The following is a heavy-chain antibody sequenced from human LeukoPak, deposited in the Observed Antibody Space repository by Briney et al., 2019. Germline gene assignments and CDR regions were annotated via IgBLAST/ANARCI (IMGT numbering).Heavy chain of an antibody. CDR1: GGSTSGGTYY. Sequence: SETLSLTSTVSGGSTSGGTYYWGWTRQPPGRGLEWNGTIYYSGRTYYNPSLRSRVTISVDTSKNQFSLNLSSVNAADTAIYYCGRVTEWNDVDYGGQGTRVTVSA. J-gene: IGHJ4*02. CDR2: IYYSGRT. V-gene: IGHV4-39*07. CDR3: GRVTEWNDVDY. D-gene: IGHD1-1*01.